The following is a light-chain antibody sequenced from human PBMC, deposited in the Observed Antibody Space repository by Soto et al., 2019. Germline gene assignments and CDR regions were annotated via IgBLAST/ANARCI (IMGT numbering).Light chain of an antibody. CDR3: QTWGTGIRV. J-gene: IGLJ1*01. Sequence: QPVLTQSPSASASLGASVKLTCTLSSGHSSYAIAWHQQQPEKGPHYLMKLNSDGSHSKGDGIPDRFSGSSSGAERYLTISSLQSEDEADYYCQTWGTGIRVFGTGTKVTVL. CDR1: SGHSSYA. V-gene: IGLV4-69*01. CDR2: LNSDGSH.